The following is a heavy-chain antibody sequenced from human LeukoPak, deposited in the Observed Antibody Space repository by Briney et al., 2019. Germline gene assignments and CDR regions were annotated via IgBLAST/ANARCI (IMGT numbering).Heavy chain of an antibody. CDR1: GSIFTSYW. J-gene: IGHJ4*02. V-gene: IGHV5-51*01. D-gene: IGHD4-17*01. Sequence: GASLEISCEGAGSIFTSYWIGWGRELPGKGLEWVGISYHDDSDTRYSPSLQEQVTISADKTSRTASLQWSRLKASDTAIYYCARHYPGGDYFIDYWGQGTLVTVSS. CDR3: ARHYPGGDYFIDY. CDR2: SYHDDSDT.